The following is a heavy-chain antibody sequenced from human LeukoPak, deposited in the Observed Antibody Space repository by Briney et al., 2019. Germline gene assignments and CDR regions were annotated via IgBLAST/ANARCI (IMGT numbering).Heavy chain of an antibody. CDR2: ISPYNGNT. CDR1: GYTFTTYG. J-gene: IGHJ4*02. CDR3: ARDGFITMVRGIDY. Sequence: ASVKVSCKASGYTFTTYGISWVRQAPGQGLEWMGWISPYNGNTNYAQKLQGRVTMTTDTSTTTAYMELRSLRSDDTAVYYCARDGFITMVRGIDYWGQGTLVTVSS. V-gene: IGHV1-18*01. D-gene: IGHD3-10*01.